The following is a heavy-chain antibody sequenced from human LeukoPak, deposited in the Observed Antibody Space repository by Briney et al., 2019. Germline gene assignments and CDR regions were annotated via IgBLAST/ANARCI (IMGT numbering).Heavy chain of an antibody. CDR3: ARYYDSSGYLFYFDY. V-gene: IGHV7-4-1*04. CDR1: GYSFTSYA. D-gene: IGHD3-22*01. CDR2: INTNTGNP. J-gene: IGHJ4*02. Sequence: GASVKVSCKASGYSFTSYAMNWVRQAPGQGLEWMGLINTNTGNPTYAQGFTGRFVFSLDTSVRMAYLQISSLKAEDTAVYYCARYYDSSGYLFYFDYWGQGTLVTVSS.